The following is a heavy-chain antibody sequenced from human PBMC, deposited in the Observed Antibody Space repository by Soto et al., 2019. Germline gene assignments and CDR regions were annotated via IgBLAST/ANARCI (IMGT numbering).Heavy chain of an antibody. J-gene: IGHJ6*03. CDR1: GYTFTSYD. V-gene: IGHV1-8*01. Sequence: ASVKVSCKASGYTFTSYDINWVRQATGQGLEWMGWMNPNSGNTGYAQKFQGRVTMTRNTSISTAYMELSSLRSEDTAVYYCARMGHYDFWSGYFSNYYYYYMDVWGKGTTVTAP. CDR2: MNPNSGNT. CDR3: ARMGHYDFWSGYFSNYYYYYMDV. D-gene: IGHD3-3*01.